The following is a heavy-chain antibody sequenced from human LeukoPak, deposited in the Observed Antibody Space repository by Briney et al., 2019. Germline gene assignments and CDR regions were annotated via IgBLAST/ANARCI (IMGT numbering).Heavy chain of an antibody. Sequence: ASVKVSCKASGYTFTGYYMHWVRQAPGQGLEWMGWINPNSGGTNYAQKFQGRVTTTRDTSISTAYMKLSRLRSDDTAVYYCARRPNLAAGAFDIWGQGTMVTVSS. V-gene: IGHV1-2*02. J-gene: IGHJ3*02. CDR1: GYTFTGYY. CDR2: INPNSGGT. D-gene: IGHD6-13*01. CDR3: ARRPNLAAGAFDI.